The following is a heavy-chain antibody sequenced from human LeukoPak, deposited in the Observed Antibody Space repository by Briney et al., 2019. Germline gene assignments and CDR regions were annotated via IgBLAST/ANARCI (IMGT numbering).Heavy chain of an antibody. V-gene: IGHV3-7*01. CDR3: ATSRSFDY. CDR1: GFTFTSYW. CDR2: IKQDGSEK. J-gene: IGHJ4*02. Sequence: GGSLRLSCAASGFTFTSYWMGWVRQAPGKGLEWVANIKQDGSEKNYVDSVKGRFTISRDNAKNSLYLQMNSLRAEDAAVYYCATSRSFDYWGQGTLVTVSS. D-gene: IGHD2-2*01.